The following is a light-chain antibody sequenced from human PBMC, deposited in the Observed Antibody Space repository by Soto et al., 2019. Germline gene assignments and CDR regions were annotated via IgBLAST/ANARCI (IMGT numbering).Light chain of an antibody. CDR3: SSYAGSNTDYV. CDR1: SSDVGGYKY. J-gene: IGLJ1*01. V-gene: IGLV2-8*01. CDR2: EVS. Sequence: LTQPPSASGSPGQSVTISCTGTSSDVGGYKYVSWYQQHPGKVPKLMIYEVSKRPSGVPDRFSGSKSGNTASLTVSGLQAEDEADYYCSSYAGSNTDYVFGTGTKVTVL.